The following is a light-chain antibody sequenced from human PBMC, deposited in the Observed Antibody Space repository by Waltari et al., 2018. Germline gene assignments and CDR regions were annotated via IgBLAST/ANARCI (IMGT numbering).Light chain of an antibody. Sequence: LTQSPATLSLSPGERATLSCRASQSVSTYLAWYQQNPGQPPSLLIYGASSRATGIPDRFSGSGSGTEFTLTISSLEPEDFAVYFCQIYSSLPFTFGPGTKLDI. CDR1: QSVSTY. V-gene: IGKV3-20*01. J-gene: IGKJ3*01. CDR2: GAS. CDR3: QIYSSLPFT.